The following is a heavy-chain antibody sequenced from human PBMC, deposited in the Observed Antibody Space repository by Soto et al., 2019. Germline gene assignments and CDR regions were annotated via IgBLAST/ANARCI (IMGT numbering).Heavy chain of an antibody. J-gene: IGHJ4*02. CDR2: IYYSGST. Sequence: SETLSLTCTVSGGSISNYYWSWIRQPPGKGLEWIGYIYYSGSTNYNPSLKSRVTISVDTSKNQFSLKLNSVTAADTAMYYCARRDSRSWFVAHWGQGTLVTVSS. D-gene: IGHD6-13*01. V-gene: IGHV4-59*08. CDR1: GGSISNYY. CDR3: ARRDSRSWFVAH.